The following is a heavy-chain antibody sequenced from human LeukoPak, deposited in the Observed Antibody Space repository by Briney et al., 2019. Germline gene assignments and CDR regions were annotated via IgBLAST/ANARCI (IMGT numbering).Heavy chain of an antibody. V-gene: IGHV1-18*04. CDR3: ARGSPRNYDILTGYYRYYGMDV. Sequence: ASVKVSCKASGYTFTDYYIHWLRQAPGQGLEWMGWISAYNGNTNYAQKLQGRVTMTTDTSTSTAYMELRSLRSDDTAVYYCARGSPRNYDILTGYYRYYGMDVWGQGTTVTVSS. D-gene: IGHD3-9*01. CDR1: GYTFTDYY. J-gene: IGHJ6*02. CDR2: ISAYNGNT.